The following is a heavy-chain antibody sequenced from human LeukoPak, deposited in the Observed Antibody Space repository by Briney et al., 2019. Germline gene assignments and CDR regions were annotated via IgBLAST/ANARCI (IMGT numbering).Heavy chain of an antibody. J-gene: IGHJ5*02. D-gene: IGHD3-22*01. CDR3: ARRWHYDSSGYYYGP. CDR1: GYSFTSYW. Sequence: GESLKISCKGSGYSFTSYWIVWVRQMPGKGLEWMGIINPGDSDTRYSPSFQGQVAISADKSISTAYLQWSSLKASDTAMYYCARRWHYDSSGYYYGPWGQGTLVTVSS. V-gene: IGHV5-51*01. CDR2: INPGDSDT.